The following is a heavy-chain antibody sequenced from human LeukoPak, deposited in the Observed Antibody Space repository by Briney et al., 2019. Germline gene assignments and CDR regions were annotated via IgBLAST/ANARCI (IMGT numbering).Heavy chain of an antibody. J-gene: IGHJ4*02. Sequence: SETLSLTCAVYGGSFSGYYWSWIRQPPGKGLEWIGEINHSGSTNYNPSLKSRVTISVDTSKNQFSLKLSSVTAADTAVYYCARGVFCSSSRCYHRIAAAGTNTFDYWGQGTLVTVSS. CDR1: GGSFSGYY. V-gene: IGHV4-34*01. CDR3: ARGVFCSSSRCYHRIAAAGTNTFDY. D-gene: IGHD6-13*01. CDR2: INHSGST.